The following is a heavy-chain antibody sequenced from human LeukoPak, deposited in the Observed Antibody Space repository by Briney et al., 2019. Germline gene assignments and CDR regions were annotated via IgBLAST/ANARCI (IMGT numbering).Heavy chain of an antibody. J-gene: IGHJ3*02. Sequence: PSETLSLTCIVSGGSISSYSWTWIRQPAGEGLEWIGRIYTSGTTNYEPSLKSRVTMPVDTSKNQFSLTLSSVTAADTAVYYCAGEAGGGYARAFDIWGQGTMVTVSS. D-gene: IGHD5-12*01. CDR3: AGEAGGGYARAFDI. V-gene: IGHV4-4*07. CDR1: GGSISSYS. CDR2: IYTSGTT.